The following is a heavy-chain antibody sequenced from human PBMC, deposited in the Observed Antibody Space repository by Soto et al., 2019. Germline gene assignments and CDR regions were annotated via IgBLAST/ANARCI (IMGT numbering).Heavy chain of an antibody. CDR3: AKDQGIAASHGID. D-gene: IGHD6-13*01. CDR2: ISNDGSDK. V-gene: IGHV3-30*18. CDR1: GFTFNNYG. Sequence: QVQLVESGGGVVQPGRSLRLSCAASGFTFNNYGMHWVRQAPGKGLEWVATISNDGSDKYYADSVKGRLTISRDNSKNTVYLQMISLRAEETAVYYCAKDQGIAASHGIDWGQGTMVTVS. J-gene: IGHJ3*01.